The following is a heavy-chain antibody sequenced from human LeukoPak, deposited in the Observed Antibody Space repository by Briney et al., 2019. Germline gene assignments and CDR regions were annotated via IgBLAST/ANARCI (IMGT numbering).Heavy chain of an antibody. CDR2: IYYSGST. J-gene: IGHJ4*02. CDR3: ARVAYSGGYYQADY. Sequence: SETLSLTCTVSGGSISSYYWSWIRQPPGKGLEWIGYIYYSGSTNYNPSLKGRVTISVDTSKNQFSLKLSSVTAADTAVYYCARVAYSGGYYQADYWGQGTLVTVSS. V-gene: IGHV4-59*01. D-gene: IGHD3-22*01. CDR1: GGSISSYY.